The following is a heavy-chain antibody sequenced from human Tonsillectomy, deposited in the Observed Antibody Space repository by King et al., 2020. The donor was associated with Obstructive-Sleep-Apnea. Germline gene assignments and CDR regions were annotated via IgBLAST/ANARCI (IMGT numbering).Heavy chain of an antibody. Sequence: VQLQESGLGLVKPSQTLSLTCNVSGGSISSGGYYWSWIRQHPGKGLEWIGYIYYSGSAYYNPSLTSRVTISVDTSKNQFSLNLSSVTAADTALYYCARCNNWYYFDYWGQGTLVTVSS. J-gene: IGHJ4*02. V-gene: IGHV4-31*03. CDR3: ARCNNWYYFDY. CDR1: GGSISSGGYY. D-gene: IGHD1-1*01. CDR2: IYYSGSA.